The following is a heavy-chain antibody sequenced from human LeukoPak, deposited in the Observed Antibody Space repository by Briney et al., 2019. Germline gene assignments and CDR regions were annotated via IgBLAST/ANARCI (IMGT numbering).Heavy chain of an antibody. CDR1: GGTFSSFT. CDR3: ATFVGTGNDN. V-gene: IGHV1-69*16. Sequence: WASVKVSCKASGGTFSSFTFTWVRQAPGQGLEWMGGIFPIVGAATYAQKFEGRLTISKDEFTTTAYMELSGLRSQDTAVYYCATFVGTGNDNWGQGTLITVSS. CDR2: IFPIVGAA. D-gene: IGHD7-27*01. J-gene: IGHJ4*02.